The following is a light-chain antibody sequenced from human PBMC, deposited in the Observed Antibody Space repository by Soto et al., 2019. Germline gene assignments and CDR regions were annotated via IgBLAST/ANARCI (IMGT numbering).Light chain of an antibody. Sequence: QSALTQPASVSGSPGQSITISCTGTSSDVGGYYYVSWYQHHPGKSPKLMIYEVSSRPSGVSNRFSGSKSGNTASLTISGLQAEDEADYYCSSYRSSNSWVFGGGTNLTVL. J-gene: IGLJ3*02. CDR3: SSYRSSNSWV. V-gene: IGLV2-14*01. CDR2: EVS. CDR1: SSDVGGYYY.